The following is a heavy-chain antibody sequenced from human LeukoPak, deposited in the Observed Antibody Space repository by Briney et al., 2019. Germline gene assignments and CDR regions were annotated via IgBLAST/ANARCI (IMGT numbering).Heavy chain of an antibody. CDR3: ASLGSGYLTDY. J-gene: IGHJ4*02. D-gene: IGHD5-18*01. Sequence: PSETLSLTCTVSGNSISSGDNYWSWIRQPAGKGLEWIGRIYTSGSTNYNPSLKSRVTISVDTSKNQFSLKLSSVTAADTAVYYCASLGSGYLTDYWGQGTLVTVSS. V-gene: IGHV4-61*02. CDR1: GNSISSGDNY. CDR2: IYTSGST.